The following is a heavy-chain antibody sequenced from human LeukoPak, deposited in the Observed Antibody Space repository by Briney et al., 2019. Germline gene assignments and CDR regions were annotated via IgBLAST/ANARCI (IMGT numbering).Heavy chain of an antibody. CDR1: GFTFSSYG. J-gene: IGHJ4*02. Sequence: GGSLRLSCAASGFTFSSYGMHWVRQAPGKGLEWVAVIWYDGSNKYYADSVKGRFTISRDNSKNTLYLQMNSLRAEDTAVYYCARDMYSSGWFSPFDYWGQGTLVTVSS. CDR2: IWYDGSNK. V-gene: IGHV3-33*01. CDR3: ARDMYSSGWFSPFDY. D-gene: IGHD6-19*01.